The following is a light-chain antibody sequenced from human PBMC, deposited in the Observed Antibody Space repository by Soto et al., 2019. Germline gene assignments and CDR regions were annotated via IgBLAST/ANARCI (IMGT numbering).Light chain of an antibody. CDR2: EAS. Sequence: KTGHPQQLLIHEASNRLSGVPDRVSGSGSVTDLTLKISRVEAEDFAVYYCQQRNVWPPITFGQGTRLEIK. J-gene: IGKJ5*01. V-gene: IGKV2D-29*01. CDR3: QQRNVWPPIT.